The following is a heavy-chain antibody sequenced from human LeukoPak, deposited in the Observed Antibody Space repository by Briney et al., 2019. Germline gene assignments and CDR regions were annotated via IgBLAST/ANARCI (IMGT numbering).Heavy chain of an antibody. Sequence: PSETLSLTCAVYGGSFSGYYWSWIRQPPGKGLEWIGEINHSGSTNYNPSLKCRVTISVDTSKNQFSLKLSSVTAADTAVYYCATAPRRIAAAGNYFDYWGQGTLVTVSS. CDR1: GGSFSGYY. D-gene: IGHD6-13*01. V-gene: IGHV4-34*01. CDR2: INHSGST. J-gene: IGHJ4*02. CDR3: ATAPRRIAAAGNYFDY.